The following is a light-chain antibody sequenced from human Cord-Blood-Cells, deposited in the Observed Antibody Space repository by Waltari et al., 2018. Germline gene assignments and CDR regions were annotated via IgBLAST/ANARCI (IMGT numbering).Light chain of an antibody. V-gene: IGLV2-11*01. CDR2: DVS. CDR1: RSAVGGYTY. J-gene: IGLJ1*01. CDR3: CSYAGSYTYV. Sequence: QSALTQPRSVSGSPGQSVTISCTGTRSAVGGYTYVSWYHQHPGKAPKLMIYDVSKRPSGVPDRFSGSKSGNTASLTISGLQAEDEADYYCCSYAGSYTYVFGTGTKVTVL.